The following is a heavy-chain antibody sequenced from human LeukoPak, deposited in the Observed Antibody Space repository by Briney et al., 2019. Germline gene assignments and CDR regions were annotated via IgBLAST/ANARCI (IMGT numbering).Heavy chain of an antibody. J-gene: IGHJ4*02. V-gene: IGHV4-34*01. CDR2: INHSGIT. Sequence: SETLSLTCAVYGGSFSGYYWSWIRQPPGKGLEWIGEINHSGITNYNPSLKSRVTISVDTSKNQFSLKLSSVTAADTAVYYCASLTDIVVVPAATHNTRFDYWGQGTLVTVSS. D-gene: IGHD2-2*01. CDR1: GGSFSGYY. CDR3: ASLTDIVVVPAATHNTRFDY.